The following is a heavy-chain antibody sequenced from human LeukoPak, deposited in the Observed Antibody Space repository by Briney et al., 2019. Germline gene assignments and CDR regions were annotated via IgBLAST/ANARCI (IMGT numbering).Heavy chain of an antibody. Sequence: PSETLSLTCAVYGGSFSGYYWSWIRQPPGKGLEWIGEINHSGSTNYNPSLKSRVTISVDTPKNQFSLKLSSVTAADTAVYYCARTGDYYDSSGYYYWGQGTLVTVSS. V-gene: IGHV4-34*01. CDR3: ARTGDYYDSSGYYY. CDR2: INHSGST. J-gene: IGHJ4*02. D-gene: IGHD3-22*01. CDR1: GGSFSGYY.